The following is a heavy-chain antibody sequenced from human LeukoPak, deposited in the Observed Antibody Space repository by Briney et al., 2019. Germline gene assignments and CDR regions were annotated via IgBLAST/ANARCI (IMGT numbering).Heavy chain of an antibody. D-gene: IGHD5-18*01. J-gene: IGHJ6*03. V-gene: IGHV4-34*01. CDR2: INHSGIT. CDR1: GGSFSGYY. Sequence: SETLSLTCAVYGGSFSGYYWSWIRQPPGKGLEWIGEINHSGITNYNPSLKSRVTISVDTSKNQFSLKLSSVTAADTAVYYCARVPHRAYSYGRRDRYYYYYYMDVWGKGTTVTVSS. CDR3: ARVPHRAYSYGRRDRYYYYYYMDV.